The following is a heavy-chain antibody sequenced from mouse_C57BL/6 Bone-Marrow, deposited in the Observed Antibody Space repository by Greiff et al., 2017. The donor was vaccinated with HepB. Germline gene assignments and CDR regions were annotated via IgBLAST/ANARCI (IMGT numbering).Heavy chain of an antibody. CDR1: GFNIKDYY. J-gene: IGHJ1*03. V-gene: IGHV14-1*01. Sequence: EVKLQQSGAELVRPGASVKLSCTASGFNIKDYYMHWVKQRPEQGLEWIGRIDPEDGDTEYAPKFQGKATMTADTSSNTAYLQLSSLTSEDTAVYYCTTATVVARYWYFDVWGTGTTVTVSS. CDR2: IDPEDGDT. CDR3: TTATVVARYWYFDV. D-gene: IGHD1-1*01.